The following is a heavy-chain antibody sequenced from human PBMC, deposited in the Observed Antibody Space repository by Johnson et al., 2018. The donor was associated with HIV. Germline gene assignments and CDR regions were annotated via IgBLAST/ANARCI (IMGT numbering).Heavy chain of an antibody. CDR3: ARAGVGAGAFDI. V-gene: IGHV3-13*01. Sequence: VYLVESGGGLVQPGGSLRLSCAASGFTFSSYDMHLVRQATGKGLEWVSAIGTAGDTYYPGSVKGRFTISRENAKNSLYLQMNSLRAGDTAVYYCARAGVGAGAFDIWGQGTMVTVSS. J-gene: IGHJ3*02. CDR1: GFTFSSYD. CDR2: IGTAGDT. D-gene: IGHD1-26*01.